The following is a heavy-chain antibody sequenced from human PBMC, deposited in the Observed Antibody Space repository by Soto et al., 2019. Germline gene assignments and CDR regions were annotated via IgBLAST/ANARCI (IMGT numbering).Heavy chain of an antibody. J-gene: IGHJ6*02. Sequence: GASVKVSCKASGYTFTSYAMHWVRQAPGQRLEWMGWINAGNGNTKYSQKFQGRVTITRDTSASTAYMELSSLRSEDTAVYYCARAAYCSSTSCYDAYYYYYGMDVWGQGTTVTVSS. V-gene: IGHV1-3*01. D-gene: IGHD2-2*01. CDR2: INAGNGNT. CDR1: GYTFTSYA. CDR3: ARAAYCSSTSCYDAYYYYYGMDV.